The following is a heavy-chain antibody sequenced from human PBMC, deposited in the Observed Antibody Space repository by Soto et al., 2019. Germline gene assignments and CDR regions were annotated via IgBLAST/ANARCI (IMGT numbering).Heavy chain of an antibody. D-gene: IGHD1-7*01. CDR1: GYSFTSYA. V-gene: IGHV1-3*01. CDR2: INPGNGNT. J-gene: IGHJ4*01. CDR3: ARVPRYNWNYDVDY. Sequence: ASVKVSCKASGYSFTSYAIHWVFQAPGQRLEWMGWINPGNGNTRYSQKFQGRVTISRDTSASTAYMEMSSLRFEDTAVYYCARVPRYNWNYDVDYWGHGTLVTVSS.